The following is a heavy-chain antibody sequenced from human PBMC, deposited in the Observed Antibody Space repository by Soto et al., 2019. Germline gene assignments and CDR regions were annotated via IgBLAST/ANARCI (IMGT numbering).Heavy chain of an antibody. V-gene: IGHV1-8*01. J-gene: IGHJ5*02. Sequence: ASVKVSCKASGYTFTSYDINWVRQATGQGLERMGWMNPNSGNTGYAQKYQGRDTMTRNTSISTANIKLSSLRSEDTAVYYCAIRVWGQQLVNFDPWGQGTLVTVSS. D-gene: IGHD6-13*01. CDR1: GYTFTSYD. CDR3: AIRVWGQQLVNFDP. CDR2: MNPNSGNT.